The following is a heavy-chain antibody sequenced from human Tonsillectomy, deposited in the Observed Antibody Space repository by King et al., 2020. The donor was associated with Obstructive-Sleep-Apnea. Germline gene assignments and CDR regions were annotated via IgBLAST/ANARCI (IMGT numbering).Heavy chain of an antibody. Sequence: VQLQESGPGLVKPSETLSLTCTVSGGSLSSYYWSWIRQPPGKGLEWIGDIYYSGSTNYNPSLKSRVTISVDTSKNQFSLKLSSVTAADTAVYYCARVGYYYDSSGYIREYAADYWGQGTLVTVSS. D-gene: IGHD3-22*01. V-gene: IGHV4-59*01. CDR3: ARVGYYYDSSGYIREYAADY. CDR1: GGSLSSYY. CDR2: IYYSGST. J-gene: IGHJ4*02.